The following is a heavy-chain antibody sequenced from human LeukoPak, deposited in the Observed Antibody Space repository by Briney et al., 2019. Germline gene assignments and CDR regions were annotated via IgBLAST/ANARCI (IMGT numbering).Heavy chain of an antibody. CDR1: GYNFIHYW. Sequence: GESLKISCEASGYNFIHYWIGWVRQVPGQGLDWMGIIYPADSDTKYSPSFHGQVTISSDKSISTAYLQLVNLKPSDTAIYYCARRNWNSGYYLDLWGQGTPVTVSS. V-gene: IGHV5-51*01. J-gene: IGHJ4*02. CDR2: IYPADSDT. D-gene: IGHD3-22*01. CDR3: ARRNWNSGYYLDL.